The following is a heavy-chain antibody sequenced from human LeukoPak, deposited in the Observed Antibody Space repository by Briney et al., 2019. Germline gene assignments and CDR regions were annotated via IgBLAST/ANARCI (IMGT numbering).Heavy chain of an antibody. CDR2: IYYSGST. J-gene: IGHJ5*02. CDR3: ARDRADLGFDP. Sequence: PSETLSLTCTVSGGSISSSSYYWGWIRQPPGKGLEWIGSIYYSGSTYYNPSLKSRVTISVDTSKNQFSLKLSSVTAADTAVYYCARDRADLGFDPWGLGTLVTVSS. V-gene: IGHV4-39*07. CDR1: GGSISSSSYY. D-gene: IGHD3-10*01.